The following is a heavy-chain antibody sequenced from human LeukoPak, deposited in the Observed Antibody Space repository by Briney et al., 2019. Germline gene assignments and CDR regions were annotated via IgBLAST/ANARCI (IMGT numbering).Heavy chain of an antibody. Sequence: PGGSLRLSCAASGFTFRSYWMSWVRQAPGKGLEWVANIKYDASEQYYVDSVKGRFTISRDNAKNSLYLQMNILRAEDTAVYYCARDSVRGRPLVAFDIWGQGTMVTVSS. D-gene: IGHD3-10*01. V-gene: IGHV3-7*03. J-gene: IGHJ3*02. CDR1: GFTFRSYW. CDR3: ARDSVRGRPLVAFDI. CDR2: IKYDASEQ.